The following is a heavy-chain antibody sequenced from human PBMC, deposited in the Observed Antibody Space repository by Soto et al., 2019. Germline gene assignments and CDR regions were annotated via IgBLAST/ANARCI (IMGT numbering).Heavy chain of an antibody. D-gene: IGHD6-13*01. CDR1: GFTFSNAW. V-gene: IGHV3-15*07. J-gene: IGHJ6*02. CDR2: IKSKTDGGTT. CDR3: TTGIAAARRLSYYYYYGMDV. Sequence: GGSLRLSCAASGFTFSNAWMNWVRQAPGKGLEWVGRIKSKTDGGTTDYAAPVKGRFTISRDDSKNTLYLQMNSLKTEDTAVYYCTTGIAAARRLSYYYYYGMDVWGQGTTVTVSS.